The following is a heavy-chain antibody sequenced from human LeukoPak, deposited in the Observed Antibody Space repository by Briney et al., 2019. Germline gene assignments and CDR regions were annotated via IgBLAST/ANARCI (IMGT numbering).Heavy chain of an antibody. D-gene: IGHD3-10*01. J-gene: IGHJ4*02. CDR2: IYSGGST. CDR3: ARAISMVRGVNYFDY. V-gene: IGHV3-66*01. CDR1: GFTVSSNY. Sequence: GGSLRLSCAASGFTVSSNYMSWVRQAPGKGLEWVSVIYSGGSTYYADSVKGRFTISRDNSKNTLYLQMNSLRAGDTAVYYCARAISMVRGVNYFDYWGQGTLVTVSS.